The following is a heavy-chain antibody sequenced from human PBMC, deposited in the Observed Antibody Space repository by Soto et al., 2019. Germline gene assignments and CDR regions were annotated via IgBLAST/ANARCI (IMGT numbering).Heavy chain of an antibody. CDR2: ISTTNSYI. J-gene: IGHJ4*02. V-gene: IGHV3-21*04. CDR1: GFRFSTYS. Sequence: GGSLRLSCAASGFRFSTYSMNWVRQAPGKGLEWVASISTTNSYIYYADSVRGRFTISRDNAKNTLYLQMNSLRAEDTAVYYCAKFGMATTKRSPPYYIDYWGQGALVTVSS. CDR3: AKFGMATTKRSPPYYIDY. D-gene: IGHD1-1*01.